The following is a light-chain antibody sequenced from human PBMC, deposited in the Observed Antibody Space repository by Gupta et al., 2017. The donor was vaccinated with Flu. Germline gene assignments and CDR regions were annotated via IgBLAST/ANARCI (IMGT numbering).Light chain of an antibody. V-gene: IGKV3-11*01. CDR3: QQRSSWPKT. J-gene: IGKJ1*01. CDR1: RSVSSH. CDR2: DAS. Sequence: PATLSLSPGERATLSCRASRSVSSHLAWYQQKPGQAPRLLIYDASNRATGIPARISGSGSGTDFTLTISSLEPEDFAVYYCQQRSSWPKTFGQGTKVEI.